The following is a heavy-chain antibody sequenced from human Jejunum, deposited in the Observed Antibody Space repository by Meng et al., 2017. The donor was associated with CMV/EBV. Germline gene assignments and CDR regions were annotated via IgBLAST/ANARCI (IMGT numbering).Heavy chain of an antibody. CDR1: GFSFSPSW. CDR3: ARGYHYFDD. CDR2: INSDGSNT. D-gene: IGHD1-1*01. V-gene: IGHV3-74*01. Sequence: LRLSCAAFGFSFSPSWMYWVRQDPGKGLMWVSRINSDGSNTIYADSVKGRFTISRDNAKNTLYLQMESLRAEDTAVYYCARGYHYFDDWGQGTLVTVSS. J-gene: IGHJ4*02.